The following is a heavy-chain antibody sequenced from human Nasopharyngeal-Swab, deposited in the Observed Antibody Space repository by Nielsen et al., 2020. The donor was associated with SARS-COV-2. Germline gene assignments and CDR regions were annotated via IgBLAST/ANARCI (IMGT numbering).Heavy chain of an antibody. CDR3: ARDLGGSSWLGYYFDY. CDR1: GYTFTGYY. D-gene: IGHD6-13*01. V-gene: IGHV1-2*04. Sequence: ASVKVSCKASGYTFTGYYMHWVRQAPGQGLEWMGWINPNSGGTNYAQKFQGWVTMTRDTSISTAYMELSRLRSDDTAVYYCARDLGGSSWLGYYFDYWGQGTLVTVSS. J-gene: IGHJ4*02. CDR2: INPNSGGT.